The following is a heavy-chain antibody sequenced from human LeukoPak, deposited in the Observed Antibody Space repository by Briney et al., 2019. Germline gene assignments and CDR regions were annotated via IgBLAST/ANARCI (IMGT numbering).Heavy chain of an antibody. V-gene: IGHV3-48*02. CDR2: ISSSTSTK. CDR1: GFTFSSYS. Sequence: LGGSLRLSCAASGFTFSSYSMNWVRQAPGKGLEWVSYISSSTSTKYYADSVKGRFTISRDNAKTSLYLQMNSLRDEDTAVYYCARGIGFYGSGSYHLDYWGQGTLVTVSS. J-gene: IGHJ4*02. D-gene: IGHD3-10*01. CDR3: ARGIGFYGSGSYHLDY.